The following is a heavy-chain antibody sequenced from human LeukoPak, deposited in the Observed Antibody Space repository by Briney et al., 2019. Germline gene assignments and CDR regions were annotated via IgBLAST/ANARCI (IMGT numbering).Heavy chain of an antibody. D-gene: IGHD7-27*01. CDR3: ARVELGPRGSLDY. CDR1: GYTFTDYY. V-gene: IGHV1-2*02. Sequence: ASVKVSCKASGYTFTDYYMHWVRQAPGQGLEWMGWINPNSGGTHYIQKFQDRVTMTRDTSISTAYMELSRLRSDDTAVYYCARVELGPRGSLDYWGQGTLVTVSS. CDR2: INPNSGGT. J-gene: IGHJ4*02.